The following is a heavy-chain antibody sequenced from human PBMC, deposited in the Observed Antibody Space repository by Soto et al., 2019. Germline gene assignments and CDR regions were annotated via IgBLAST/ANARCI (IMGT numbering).Heavy chain of an antibody. V-gene: IGHV3-23*01. D-gene: IGHD3-10*01. CDR1: GFTFSSFA. CDR2: ISGSGGST. CDR3: AKDLGELLFDYFDY. Sequence: LRLSCAASGFTFSSFAMSWVRQAPGKGLEWVSVISGSGGSTYYADSVKGRFTISRDNSKNTLYLQMNSLRAEDTAVYYCAKDLGELLFDYFDYWGQGTLVTVSS. J-gene: IGHJ4*02.